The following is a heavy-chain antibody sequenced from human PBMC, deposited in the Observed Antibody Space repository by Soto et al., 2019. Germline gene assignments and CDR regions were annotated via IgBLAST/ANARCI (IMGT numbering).Heavy chain of an antibody. V-gene: IGHV4-39*01. CDR1: DDSINSDKYY. Sequence: QLQLQESGPGLVKPSETLSLTCSVSDDSINSDKYYWGWIRQPPGKGLEWIGSLYYRGNDYYNPSLQTRVTISLDKSKSQFSLKLNSVTAADSAVYFCARLEGLATISYYFDFWGPGALVTVSS. J-gene: IGHJ4*02. CDR3: ARLEGLATISYYFDF. CDR2: LYYRGND. D-gene: IGHD5-12*01.